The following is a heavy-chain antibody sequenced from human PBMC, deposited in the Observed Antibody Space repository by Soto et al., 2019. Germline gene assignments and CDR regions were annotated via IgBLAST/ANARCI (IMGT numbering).Heavy chain of an antibody. CDR1: AYSFTAYY. CDR3: ARSASSIAARRQFDY. Sequence: QVQLVQSGAEVKKPGASVKVSCKASAYSFTAYYMNGVRQAPGQGPEWMGWINPNSGVTSYPQRFQGRVTMTRDTSISTVYMELSGLRSDDTAVYYCARSASSIAARRQFDYWGQGTLITVSS. V-gene: IGHV1-2*02. CDR2: INPNSGVT. D-gene: IGHD2-15*01. J-gene: IGHJ4*02.